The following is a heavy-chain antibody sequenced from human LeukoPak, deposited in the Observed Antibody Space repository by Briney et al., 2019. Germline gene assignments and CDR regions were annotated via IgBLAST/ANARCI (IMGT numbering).Heavy chain of an antibody. J-gene: IGHJ5*02. D-gene: IGHD3-22*01. CDR1: GFTFSRYW. CDR2: INPDGSTT. Sequence: PGGSLRLSCAASGFTFSRYWIHWVRQAPGKGLEWVSRINPDGSTTTYADSVKGRSTISRDNAKNTVYLQMNSLRAEDTAVYYCARVLSGSWDWFDPWGQGTLVTVSS. CDR3: ARVLSGSWDWFDP. V-gene: IGHV3-74*01.